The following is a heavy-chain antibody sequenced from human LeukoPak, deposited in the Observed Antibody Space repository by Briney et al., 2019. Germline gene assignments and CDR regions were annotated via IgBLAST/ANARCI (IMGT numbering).Heavy chain of an antibody. CDR2: ISSNGGST. CDR3: AGRRDYYDSSGYYAAFDI. D-gene: IGHD3-22*01. CDR1: GFTFSSYA. V-gene: IGHV3-64*01. Sequence: GGSLRLSCAASGFTFSSYAMHWVRQAPGKGLEYVSAISSNGGSTYYANSVKGRFTISRDNSKNTLCLQMGSLRAEDTAVYYCAGRRDYYDSSGYYAAFDIWGQGTMVTVSS. J-gene: IGHJ3*02.